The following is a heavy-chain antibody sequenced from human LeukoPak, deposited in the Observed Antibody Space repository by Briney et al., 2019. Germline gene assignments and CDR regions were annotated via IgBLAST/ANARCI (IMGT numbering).Heavy chain of an antibody. CDR3: ARGVGYSYGPYYFDY. CDR2: IYYSGST. V-gene: IGHV4-61*05. CDR1: GDSISSSTYY. D-gene: IGHD5-18*01. J-gene: IGHJ4*02. Sequence: SETLSLTCTVSGDSISSSTYYWGWIRQPPGKGLEWIGYIYYSGSTNYNPSLKSRVTISVDTSKNQFSLKLSSVTAADTAVYYCARGVGYSYGPYYFDYWGQGTLVTVSS.